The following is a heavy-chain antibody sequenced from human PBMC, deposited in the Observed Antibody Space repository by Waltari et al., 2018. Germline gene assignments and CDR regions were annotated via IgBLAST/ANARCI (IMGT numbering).Heavy chain of an antibody. CDR3: VRGSLNPGFDY. V-gene: IGHV3-74*01. J-gene: IGHJ4*02. Sequence: EVQLVESGGGLVQPGGSLRLSCAVSGFTFSRYWMPGCRQTPGEGLVWLSRTNTDGSFTNYADSVEGRFTMSRDNAKDTVYLQMNSLRAEDTAIYYCVRGSLNPGFDYWGQGTLVTVSS. CDR2: TNTDGSFT. CDR1: GFTFSRYW.